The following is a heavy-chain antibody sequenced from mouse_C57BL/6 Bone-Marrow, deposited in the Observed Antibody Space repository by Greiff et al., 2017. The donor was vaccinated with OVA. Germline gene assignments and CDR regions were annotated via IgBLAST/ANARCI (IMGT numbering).Heavy chain of an antibody. CDR1: GFTFSSYA. J-gene: IGHJ3*01. Sequence: MLVESGEGLVKPGGSLKLSCAASGFTFSSYAMSWVRQTPEKRLEWVAYISSGGDYIYYADTVKGRFTISRDNARNTLYLQMSSLKSEDTAMYYCTRPTGSFAYWGQGTLVTVSA. V-gene: IGHV5-9-1*02. CDR3: TRPTGSFAY. D-gene: IGHD4-1*02. CDR2: ISSGGDYI.